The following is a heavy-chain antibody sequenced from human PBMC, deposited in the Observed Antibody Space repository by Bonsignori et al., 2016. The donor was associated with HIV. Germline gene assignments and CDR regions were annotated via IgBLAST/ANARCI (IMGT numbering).Heavy chain of an antibody. Sequence: LRLSCAVSGGSISSGGYSWSWIRQPPGKGLEWIGYIYHSGNTYYAPSLKSRVTISVDRSKTQFSLNLTSVTAADTAVYFCARGDYYYYYMDVWGKGTTVTVSS. V-gene: IGHV4-30-2*01. J-gene: IGHJ6*03. CDR1: GGSISSGGYS. CDR3: ARGDYYYYYMDV. CDR2: IYHSGNT.